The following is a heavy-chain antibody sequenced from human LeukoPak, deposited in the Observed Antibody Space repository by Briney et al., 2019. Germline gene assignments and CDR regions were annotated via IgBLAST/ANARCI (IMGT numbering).Heavy chain of an antibody. D-gene: IGHD2-2*02. J-gene: IGHJ4*02. V-gene: IGHV4-34*01. CDR3: ARGRGEGYCSSTSCYTRRGYFDY. CDR1: GGSFSGYY. CDR2: INHSGST. Sequence: PSETLSLTCAVYGGSFSGYYWSWIRQPPGKGLEWIGEINHSGSTNYNPSLKSRVTISVDTSKNQFSLKLSSVTAADTAVYYCARGRGEGYCSSTSCYTRRGYFDYWGQGTLVTVSS.